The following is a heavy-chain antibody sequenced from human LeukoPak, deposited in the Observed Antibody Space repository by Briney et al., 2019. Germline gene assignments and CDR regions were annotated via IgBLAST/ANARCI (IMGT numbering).Heavy chain of an antibody. CDR3: ATRKGSYGFDY. CDR1: GYTLTNYA. CDR2: INTNTGNP. V-gene: IGHV7-4-1*02. Sequence: ASVKVSCKASGYTLTNYAMNWVRQAPGQGLEWMGWINTNTGNPTYAQGFTGRFVFSLDTSVSTAYLQISGLRGEDTAVYYCATRKGSYGFDYWGQGTLVTVSS. J-gene: IGHJ4*02. D-gene: IGHD1-26*01.